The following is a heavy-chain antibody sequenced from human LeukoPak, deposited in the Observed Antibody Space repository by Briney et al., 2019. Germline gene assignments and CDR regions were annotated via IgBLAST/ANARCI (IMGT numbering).Heavy chain of an antibody. CDR1: GFTLDDYA. J-gene: IGHJ4*02. Sequence: GGSLRLSCAASGFTLDDYAMHWVRQAPGKGLEWVSLISGDGGSTYYADSVKGRFTISRDNSKNSLYLQMNSLRTEDTALYYCAKEPYSSGWYPFDYWGQGTLVTVRS. CDR2: ISGDGGST. D-gene: IGHD6-19*01. CDR3: AKEPYSSGWYPFDY. V-gene: IGHV3-43*02.